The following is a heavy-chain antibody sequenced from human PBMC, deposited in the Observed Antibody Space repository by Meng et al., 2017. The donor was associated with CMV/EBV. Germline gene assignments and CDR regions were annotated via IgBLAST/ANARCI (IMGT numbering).Heavy chain of an antibody. CDR1: GYTFTYRY. D-gene: IGHD2-2*01. CDR3: ARVGGGVVPAAIVTTNYYYYGMDV. J-gene: IGHJ6*02. CDR2: ITPFNGNT. V-gene: IGHV1-45*02. Sequence: SVKVSCKASGYTFTYRYLHWVRQAPGQALEWMGWITPFNGNTNYAQKFQDRITITRDRSMSTAYMELSSLRSEDTAVYYCARVGGGVVPAAIVTTNYYYYGMDVWGQGTTVTVSS.